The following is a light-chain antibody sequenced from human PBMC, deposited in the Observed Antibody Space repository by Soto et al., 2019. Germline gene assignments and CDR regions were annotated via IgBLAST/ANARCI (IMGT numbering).Light chain of an antibody. CDR2: STT. CDR1: SGSVSSSNY. V-gene: IGLV8-61*01. CDR3: VLYLGNGISV. Sequence: QAVVTQEPSFSVSPGGTVTLTCGLKSGSVSSSNYPSWYQQTPGQPPRTVIYSTTTRSSGVPDRFSGSILGTKAALTITGAQAEDECDYYCVLYLGNGISVFGGGTKLTVL. J-gene: IGLJ3*02.